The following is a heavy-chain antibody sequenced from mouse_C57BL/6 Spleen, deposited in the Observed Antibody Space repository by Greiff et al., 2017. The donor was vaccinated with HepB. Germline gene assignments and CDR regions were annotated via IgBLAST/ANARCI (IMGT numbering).Heavy chain of an antibody. CDR1: GYTFTDYE. CDR3: TRAGFDV. J-gene: IGHJ1*03. Sequence: VQGVESGAELVRPGASVTLSCKASGYTFTDYEMHWVKQTPVHGLEWIGAIDPETGGTAYNQKFKGKAILTADKSSSTAYMELRSLTSEDSAVYYCTRAGFDVWGTGTTVTVSS. V-gene: IGHV1-15*01. CDR2: IDPETGGT.